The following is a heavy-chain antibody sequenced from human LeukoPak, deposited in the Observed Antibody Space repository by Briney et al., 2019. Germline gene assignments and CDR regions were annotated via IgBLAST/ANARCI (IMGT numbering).Heavy chain of an antibody. CDR1: GFTFSSHW. J-gene: IGHJ4*02. CDR2: ISGSGGST. Sequence: QTGGSLRLSCAASGFTFSSHWMSWVRQAPGKGLEWVSAISGSGGSTYYADSVKGRFTISRDNSKNTLYLQMNSLRAEDTAVYYCAKDRFRVFDYWGQGTLVTVSS. D-gene: IGHD3-10*01. V-gene: IGHV3-23*01. CDR3: AKDRFRVFDY.